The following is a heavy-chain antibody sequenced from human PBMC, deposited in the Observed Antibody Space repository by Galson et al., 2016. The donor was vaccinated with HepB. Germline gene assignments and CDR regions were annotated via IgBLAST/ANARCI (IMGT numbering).Heavy chain of an antibody. CDR2: ISASSDYI. V-gene: IGHV3-21*01. CDR3: ARDYVTAVADFDY. D-gene: IGHD6-19*01. J-gene: IGHJ4*01. CDR1: GFTFSTYT. Sequence: SLRLSCAASGFTFSTYTMHWVRQTPGKGLEWVSTISASSDYIYHVDSVKGRFSISRDNAKNSLYLQMNSLRAEDAAVYYCARDYVTAVADFDYWGHGTLVTVSS.